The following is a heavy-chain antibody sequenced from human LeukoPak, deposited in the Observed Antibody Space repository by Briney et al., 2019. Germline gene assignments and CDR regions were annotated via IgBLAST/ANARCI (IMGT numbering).Heavy chain of an antibody. Sequence: GESLKISCKASGYSFTSNWIVWVRQMPGTGLEWMGIIYPGDSDTRYSPSFQGQVTISVDKSITTAYLQWSSLKASDAAMYFCARPAAGTAPYFDYWGQGTLVTVSS. CDR3: ARPAAGTAPYFDY. V-gene: IGHV5-51*01. D-gene: IGHD6-19*01. CDR1: GYSFTSNW. CDR2: IYPGDSDT. J-gene: IGHJ4*02.